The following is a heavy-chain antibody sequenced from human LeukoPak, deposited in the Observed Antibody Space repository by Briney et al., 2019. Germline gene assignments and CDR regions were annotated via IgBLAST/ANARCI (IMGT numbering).Heavy chain of an antibody. CDR1: GGSFSGYY. J-gene: IGHJ5*02. Sequence: SETLSLTCAVYGGSFSGYYWSWIRQPPGKGLEWIGEINHSGSTNYNPSLKSRVTISVDTSKNQFSLKLSSVTAADTAVYYCARRVISEFSIDKGNWLDPWGQGTLVTVSS. CDR3: ARRVISEFSIDKGNWLDP. CDR2: INHSGST. D-gene: IGHD3-3*02. V-gene: IGHV4-34*01.